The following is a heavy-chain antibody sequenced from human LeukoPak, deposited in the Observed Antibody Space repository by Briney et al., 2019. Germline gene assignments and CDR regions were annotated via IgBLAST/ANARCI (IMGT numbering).Heavy chain of an antibody. CDR1: GFTFSSYS. D-gene: IGHD3-10*01. CDR2: ISSSSSYI. J-gene: IGHJ4*02. Sequence: GGSLRLSCAASGFTFSSYSMNWVRQAPGKGREWVSSISSSSSYIYYGDSVKGRFTISRDNAKNSLYLQMNSLRAEDKAVYYCARAWSGSYYNGFDYWGQGTLVTVSS. V-gene: IGHV3-21*01. CDR3: ARAWSGSYYNGFDY.